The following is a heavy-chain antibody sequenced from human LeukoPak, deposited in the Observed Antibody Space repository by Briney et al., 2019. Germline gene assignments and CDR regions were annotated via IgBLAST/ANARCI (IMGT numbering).Heavy chain of an antibody. CDR2: IYPGDSDT. CDR3: ARRSHGGKEFDY. V-gene: IGHV5-51*01. CDR1: GYRFTTFW. J-gene: IGHJ4*02. D-gene: IGHD4-23*01. Sequence: GDSLKISCKGSGYRFTTFWIGWVRQMPGKGLEWMGIIYPGDSDTKYSPSFQGQVTISADKSISTAYLQWSSLKASDTAMYYCARRSHGGKEFDYWGQGTLVTVSS.